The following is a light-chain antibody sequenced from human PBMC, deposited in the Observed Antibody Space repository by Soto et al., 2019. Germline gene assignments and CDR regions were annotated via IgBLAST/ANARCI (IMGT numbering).Light chain of an antibody. CDR3: SSYTSSSTLV. J-gene: IGLJ2*01. V-gene: IGLV2-14*01. Sequence: QSALTQPASVSGSPGQSITISCTGTSSDVGGYNYASWYQQHPGKAPKLMIYDVSSRSSGVSNRFSGSKSGNTASLTISGLQAEDEADYYCSSYTSSSTLVFGGGTKLTVL. CDR1: SSDVGGYNY. CDR2: DVS.